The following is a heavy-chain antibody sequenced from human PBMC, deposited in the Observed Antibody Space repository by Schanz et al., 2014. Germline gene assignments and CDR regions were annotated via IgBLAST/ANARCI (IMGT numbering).Heavy chain of an antibody. CDR1: GFIFSTFG. D-gene: IGHD1-1*01. Sequence: VYLVQSGGGVVQPGRSLRLSCAASGFIFSTFGMQWVRQAPGKGLEWVSFLSSDSRHVYYVESAKGRFTISRDNAKNSLYLQMDSLRGDDTAVYYCARDGIAATTDFEYWGQGVLVTVSS. CDR3: ARDGIAATTDFEY. J-gene: IGHJ4*02. CDR2: LSSDSRHV. V-gene: IGHV3-21*06.